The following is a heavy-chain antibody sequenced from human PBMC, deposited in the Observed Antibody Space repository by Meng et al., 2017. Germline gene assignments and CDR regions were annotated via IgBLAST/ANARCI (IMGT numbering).Heavy chain of an antibody. V-gene: IGHV1-24*01. CDR2: FDPEDGET. J-gene: IGHJ6*02. CDR3: ATDSPASGYYYGMDV. CDR1: GYTLTELC. D-gene: IGHD2-2*01. Sequence: ASVKVSCKVSGYTLTELCMHWVRQAPGKGLEWMGGFDPEDGETIYAQKFQGRVTMTEDTSTDTAYMELSSLRSEDTAVYYCATDSPASGYYYGMDVWGQGTTVTVSS.